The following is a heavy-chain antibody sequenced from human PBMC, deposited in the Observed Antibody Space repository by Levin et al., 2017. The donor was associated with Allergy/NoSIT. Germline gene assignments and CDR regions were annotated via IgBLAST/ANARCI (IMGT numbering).Heavy chain of an antibody. D-gene: IGHD3-3*01. J-gene: IGHJ4*02. CDR1: GGSFSGYY. CDR2: INHSGST. V-gene: IGHV4-34*01. CDR3: ARGVATYYDFWSVMT. Sequence: SCAVYGGSFSGYYWSWIRQPPGKGLEWIGEINHSGSTNYNPSLKSRVTISVDTSKNQFSLKLSSVTAADTAVYYCARGVATYYDFWSVMTRGQGTLVTVSS.